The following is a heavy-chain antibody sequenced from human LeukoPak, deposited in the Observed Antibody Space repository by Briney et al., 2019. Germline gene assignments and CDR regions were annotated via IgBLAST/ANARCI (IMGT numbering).Heavy chain of an antibody. J-gene: IGHJ4*02. CDR1: GFTFSSYG. CDR3: ARDRSRPNY. D-gene: IGHD6-6*01. CDR2: ISYDGSNK. V-gene: IGHV3-30*03. Sequence: GGSLRLSCAASGFTFSSYGMHWVRQAPGKGLEWVAVISYDGSNKYYADSVKGRFTISRDNSKNTLYLQMNSLRAEDTAVYYCARDRSRPNYWGQGTLVTVSS.